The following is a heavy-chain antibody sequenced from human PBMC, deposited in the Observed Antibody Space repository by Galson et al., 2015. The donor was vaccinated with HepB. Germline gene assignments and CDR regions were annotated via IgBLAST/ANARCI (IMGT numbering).Heavy chain of an antibody. Sequence: LSLTCTVSGGSISSSSYYWGWIRQPPGKGLEWIGSIYYSGSTYYNPSLKSRVTISVDTSKNQFSLKLSSVTAADTAVYYCASRAAAGWGELDYWGQGTLVTVSS. CDR1: GGSISSSSYY. CDR3: ASRAAAGWGELDY. J-gene: IGHJ4*02. D-gene: IGHD6-13*01. CDR2: IYYSGST. V-gene: IGHV4-39*07.